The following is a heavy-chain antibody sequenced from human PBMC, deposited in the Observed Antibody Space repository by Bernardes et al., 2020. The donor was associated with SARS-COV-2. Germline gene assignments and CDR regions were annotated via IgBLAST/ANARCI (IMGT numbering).Heavy chain of an antibody. CDR1: GYTFTSYG. CDR3: ARVAGYYDYVWGSYRGRYFDY. J-gene: IGHJ4*02. D-gene: IGHD3-16*02. CDR2: ISAYNGNT. Sequence: AGVKVSCKASGYTFTSYGISWVRQAPGQGLEWMGWISAYNGNTNYAQKLQGRVTMTTDTSTSTAYMELRSLRSDDTAVYYCARVAGYYDYVWGSYRGRYFDYWGQGTLVTVSS. V-gene: IGHV1-18*01.